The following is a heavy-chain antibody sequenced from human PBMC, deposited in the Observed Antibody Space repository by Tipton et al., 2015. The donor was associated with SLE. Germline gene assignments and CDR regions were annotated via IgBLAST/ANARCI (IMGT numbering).Heavy chain of an antibody. Sequence: TLSLTCTVSGGSISNFYWSWIRQPPGKGLEWIGYAFYSGTINYNPSLNSRVTISVDTSKNQLSLNLNSVTAADTAMYYCARAGDLRDGYNFALDYWGQGTLVTVSS. V-gene: IGHV4-59*01. D-gene: IGHD5-24*01. CDR1: GGSISNFY. J-gene: IGHJ4*02. CDR3: ARAGDLRDGYNFALDY. CDR2: AFYSGTI.